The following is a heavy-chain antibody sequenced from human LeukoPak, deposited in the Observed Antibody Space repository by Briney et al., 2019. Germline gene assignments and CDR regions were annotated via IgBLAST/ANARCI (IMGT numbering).Heavy chain of an antibody. CDR3: ARSAIAARDDDFDY. CDR2: IYSGGST. D-gene: IGHD6-6*01. V-gene: IGHV3-53*01. J-gene: IGHJ4*02. Sequence: GGSLRLSCEGSAFIFSGHWMNWVRQAPGKGLEWVSVIYSGGSTYYADSVKGRFTISRDNSKNTLYLQMNSLRAEDTAVYYCARSAIAARDDDFDYWGQGTLVTVSS. CDR1: AFIFSGHW.